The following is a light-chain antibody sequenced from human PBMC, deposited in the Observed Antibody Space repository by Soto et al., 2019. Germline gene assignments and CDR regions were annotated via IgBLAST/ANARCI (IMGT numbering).Light chain of an antibody. Sequence: AIQMTQSPSSLSASVGDRVTITCRASQGIRNDLGCYQQKPGKAPKLLTYAASSLQSGVPSRFSGSGSGTDFTLTISSLQPEDFATYYCLQDYNYPYTFGQGTKLEIK. CDR3: LQDYNYPYT. J-gene: IGKJ2*01. CDR2: AAS. V-gene: IGKV1-6*01. CDR1: QGIRND.